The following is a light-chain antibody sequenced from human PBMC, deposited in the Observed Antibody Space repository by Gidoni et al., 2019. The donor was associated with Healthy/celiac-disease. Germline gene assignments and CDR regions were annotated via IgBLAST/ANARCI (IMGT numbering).Light chain of an antibody. V-gene: IGKV1-39*01. CDR2: AAS. CDR1: QSISSY. J-gene: IGKJ1*01. CDR3: QQSYSTAWT. Sequence: DIQMTQSPSSLSASVGDRVTITCRASQSISSYLNWYHQKPGKAPKLLIYAASSLQSGVPSRFSGSGSGTDFTLTISRLQPEEFATYYCQQSYSTAWTFGQGTKVEIK.